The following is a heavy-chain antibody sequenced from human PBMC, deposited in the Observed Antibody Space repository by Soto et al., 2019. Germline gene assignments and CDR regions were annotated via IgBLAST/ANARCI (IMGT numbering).Heavy chain of an antibody. CDR2: IYYSGST. Sequence: SETLSLTCTVSGGSISSGGYYWSWIRQHPGKGLEWIGYIYYSGSTYYNPSLKSRVTISVDTSKNQFSLKLSSVTAADTAVYYFEETAASYSYTPPLKSRHGTQLTLGYG. D-gene: IGHD5-18*01. V-gene: IGHV4-31*03. CDR1: GGSISSGGYY. CDR3: EETAASYSYTPPLKSRHGTQLTLGYG. J-gene: IGHJ6*01.